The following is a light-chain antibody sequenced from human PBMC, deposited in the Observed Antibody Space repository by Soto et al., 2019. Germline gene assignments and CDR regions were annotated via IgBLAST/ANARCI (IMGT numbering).Light chain of an antibody. V-gene: IGLV1-44*01. CDR1: SSNIGSNT. CDR2: SNN. Sequence: QSVLTQPPSASGTPGQSVTIACSGSSSNIGSNTVNWYQQLPGTAPKLLIYSNNQRPSGVPDRVSGSKSGTSASLAISGLQSEDEADYYCAAWADSLNGYVFGTGTKLTVL. J-gene: IGLJ1*01. CDR3: AAWADSLNGYV.